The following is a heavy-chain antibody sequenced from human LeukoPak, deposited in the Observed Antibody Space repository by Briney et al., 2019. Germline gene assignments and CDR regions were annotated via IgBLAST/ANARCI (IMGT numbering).Heavy chain of an antibody. J-gene: IGHJ5*02. CDR1: GGSFSGYY. V-gene: IGHV4-34*01. Sequence: KTSETLSLTCAVYGGSFSGYYWSWIRQPPGKGLEWIGEINHSGSTNYNPSLKSRVTISVDTSKNQFSLKLSSVTAADTAVYYCARGQQWFDPWGQGTLVTVSS. CDR3: ARGQQWFDP. CDR2: INHSGST. D-gene: IGHD6-13*01.